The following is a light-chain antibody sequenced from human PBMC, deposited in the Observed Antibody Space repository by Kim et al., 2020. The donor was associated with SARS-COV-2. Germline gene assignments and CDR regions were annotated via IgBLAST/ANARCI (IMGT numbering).Light chain of an antibody. V-gene: IGLV3-21*04. CDR3: QVWNSSSDPLV. J-gene: IGLJ2*01. CDR2: YGS. CDR1: NIGSKS. Sequence: APGKTTRITGGGNNIGSKSVHWYQQKPGRAHVLVIYYGSGRPSGIPGRFSGSSSGNTATLSISRVEAGDEADYYCQVWNSSSDPLVFGGGTQLTVL.